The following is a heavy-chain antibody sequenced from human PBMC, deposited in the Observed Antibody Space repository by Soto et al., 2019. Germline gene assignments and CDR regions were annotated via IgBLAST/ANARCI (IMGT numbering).Heavy chain of an antibody. CDR2: INSDGTST. J-gene: IGHJ3*02. V-gene: IGHV3-74*01. CDR1: GFTFNNYW. Sequence: DVQLVESGGGLVQPGGSLRLSCAASGFTFNNYWMHWVRQAPGKGLVWVSRINSDGTSTSYADSVKGRFTISRDNAKNTLYLQMNSLRAEDTAVYYCASYHCRGGSCYGGDAFDIWGQGTMVTVSS. D-gene: IGHD2-15*01. CDR3: ASYHCRGGSCYGGDAFDI.